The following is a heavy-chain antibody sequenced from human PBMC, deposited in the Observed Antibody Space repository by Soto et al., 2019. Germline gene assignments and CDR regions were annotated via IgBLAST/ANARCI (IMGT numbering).Heavy chain of an antibody. D-gene: IGHD4-17*01. CDR1: GFTFSDAW. CDR2: IKSKSDGGTI. Sequence: GGSLRLSCAASGFTFSDAWMSWVRQAPGKGLDWVGRIKSKSDGGTIEYAAPVRGRFTISRDDSKNTLYLQMNSLKTEDTAVYYCARYYGDYGWFDPWGQGTLVTVSS. V-gene: IGHV3-15*01. CDR3: ARYYGDYGWFDP. J-gene: IGHJ5*02.